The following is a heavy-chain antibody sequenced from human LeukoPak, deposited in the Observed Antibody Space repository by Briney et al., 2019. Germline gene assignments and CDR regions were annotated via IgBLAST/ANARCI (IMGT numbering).Heavy chain of an antibody. D-gene: IGHD1-26*01. V-gene: IGHV3-48*01. J-gene: IGHJ4*02. CDR1: GFTFSDYS. Sequence: GGSLRLSCGASGFTFSDYSMNWVRQAPGKGLEWISYISSSGSTMYYADSVKGRFIISRDNAKGSLYLQMNGLRAEDTAIYYCARDNVGAWFLIDYWGQGNLVTVSS. CDR2: ISSSGSTM. CDR3: ARDNVGAWFLIDY.